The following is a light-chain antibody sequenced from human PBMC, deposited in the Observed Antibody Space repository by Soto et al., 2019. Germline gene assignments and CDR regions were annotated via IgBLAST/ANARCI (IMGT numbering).Light chain of an antibody. CDR3: QTWGTGIGV. V-gene: IGLV2-14*02. CDR2: EVT. Sequence: QSALTQPASVSGSTGQSITISCTGTSSDIGSYKLVSWYQQHPGKVPKLMIYEVTKRPSGVSDRFSGSSSGAERYLTISSLQSEDEADYYCQTWGTGIGVFGGGTKLTVL. CDR1: SSDIGSYKL. J-gene: IGLJ2*01.